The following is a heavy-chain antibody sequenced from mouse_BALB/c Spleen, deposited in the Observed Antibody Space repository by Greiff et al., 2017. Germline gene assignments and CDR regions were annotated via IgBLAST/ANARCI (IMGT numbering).Heavy chain of an antibody. V-gene: IGHV1-14*01. J-gene: IGHJ4*01. CDR2: INPYNDGT. Sequence: EVQLQQSGPELVKPGASVKMSCKASGYTFTSYVMHWVKQKPGQGLEWIGYINPYNDGTKYNEKFKGKATLTSDKSSSTAYMELSSLTSEDSAVYYCASYYRYDEDYAMDYWGQGTSVTVSS. CDR1: GYTFTSYV. CDR3: ASYYRYDEDYAMDY. D-gene: IGHD2-14*01.